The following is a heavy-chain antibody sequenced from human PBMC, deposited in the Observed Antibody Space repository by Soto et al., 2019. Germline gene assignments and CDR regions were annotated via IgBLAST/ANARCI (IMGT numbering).Heavy chain of an antibody. Sequence: QVQLQESGPGLVKPSETLSLTCTVSGDSISSYYWSWIRQPPGKGLKWIGYISYPGSTNYNPSLTSXVXTXXDTSTNQFSLKLSSVTAADTAVFYCARGREDDDYGEGWFDPWGQGTLVTVSS. CDR1: GDSISSYY. J-gene: IGHJ5*02. D-gene: IGHD4-17*01. CDR2: ISYPGST. V-gene: IGHV4-59*01. CDR3: ARGREDDDYGEGWFDP.